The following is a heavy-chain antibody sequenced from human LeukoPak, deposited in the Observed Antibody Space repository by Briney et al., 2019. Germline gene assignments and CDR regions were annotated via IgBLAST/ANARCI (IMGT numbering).Heavy chain of an antibody. CDR2: INPNSGDT. J-gene: IGHJ4*02. CDR3: ARDVWGVGAPRLDY. V-gene: IGHV1-2*02. CDR1: GYTFTGYY. D-gene: IGHD3-16*01. Sequence: ASVKVSCKASGYTFTGYYMHWVRQAPGQGVEWMGWINPNSGDTNFAQKFQGRVTMTRDTSISTAYMELSRLRSDDTAVFYCARDVWGVGAPRLDYWGQGTLVTVSS.